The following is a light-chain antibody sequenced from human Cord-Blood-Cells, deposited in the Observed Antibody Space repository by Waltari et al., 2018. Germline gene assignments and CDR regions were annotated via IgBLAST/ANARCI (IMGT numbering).Light chain of an antibody. CDR3: CSYAGSYTGV. Sequence: QSALTQPRSVSGSPGQPVTIPCTGTSSAVGAYIYASLYQQHPGQDPKLMIYDVSNLPSGVPDLFSGSKSGNTASLTISGLRAEDEADYCCCSYAGSYTGVFGGGTKLTVL. V-gene: IGLV2-11*01. CDR1: SSAVGAYIY. CDR2: DVS. J-gene: IGLJ3*02.